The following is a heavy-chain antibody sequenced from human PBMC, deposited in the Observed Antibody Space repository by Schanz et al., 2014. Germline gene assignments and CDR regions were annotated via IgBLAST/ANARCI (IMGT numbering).Heavy chain of an antibody. J-gene: IGHJ4*02. CDR2: IKLDGSEK. V-gene: IGHV3-7*01. CDR3: AKYGTGKGVSFEY. Sequence: MHLAESGGGVVQPGRSLRLSCAASGFTFSGYWMSWVRQAPGEGLVWVANIKLDGSEKYYVDSVKGRFTISRDNAKNSLYLQMNSLTAEDTAVYYCAKYGTGKGVSFEYWGQGTLVTVSS. D-gene: IGHD1-26*01. CDR1: GFTFSGYW.